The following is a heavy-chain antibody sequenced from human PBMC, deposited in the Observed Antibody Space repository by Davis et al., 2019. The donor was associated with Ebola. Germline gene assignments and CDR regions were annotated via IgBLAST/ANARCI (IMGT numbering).Heavy chain of an antibody. Sequence: GESLKISCAASGFTFSSYSMNWVRQAPGKGLEWVSSISSRSSYIYYADSVKGRFTISRDNSKSTLSLQMNSLRAEDTAVFYCAKAVGNSGWYNFDYWGQGTLVTVSS. D-gene: IGHD6-19*01. CDR1: GFTFSSYS. J-gene: IGHJ4*02. CDR2: ISSRSSYI. CDR3: AKAVGNSGWYNFDY. V-gene: IGHV3-21*04.